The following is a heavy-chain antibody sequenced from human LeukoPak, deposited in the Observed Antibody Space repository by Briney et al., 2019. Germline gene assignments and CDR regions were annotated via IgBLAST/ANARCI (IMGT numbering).Heavy chain of an antibody. CDR1: GFTFSSYA. CDR3: AKAINYYDSSGYYYPDAFDI. CDR2: ISGSGGST. Sequence: GGSLRLSCAASGFTFSSYAMSWVRQAPGKGLVWVSAISGSGGSTYYADSVKGRFTISRDNSKNTLYLQMNSLRAEDTAVYYCAKAINYYDSSGYYYPDAFDIWGQGTMVTVSS. J-gene: IGHJ3*02. D-gene: IGHD3-22*01. V-gene: IGHV3-23*01.